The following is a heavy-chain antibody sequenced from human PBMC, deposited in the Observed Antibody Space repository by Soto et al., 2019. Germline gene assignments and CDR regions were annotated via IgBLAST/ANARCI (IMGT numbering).Heavy chain of an antibody. V-gene: IGHV1-18*01. J-gene: IGHJ6*02. CDR2: ISAYNGNT. CDR1: GYTFTSYG. Sequence: ASVKVSCKASGYTFTSYGISWVRQSTGQGLEWMGWISAYNGNTNYAQKLQGRVTMTTDTSTSTAYMELRSLRSDDTAVYYCARDLSSSSWQRSDSGMDVWGQGTTVTVSS. D-gene: IGHD6-13*01. CDR3: ARDLSSSSWQRSDSGMDV.